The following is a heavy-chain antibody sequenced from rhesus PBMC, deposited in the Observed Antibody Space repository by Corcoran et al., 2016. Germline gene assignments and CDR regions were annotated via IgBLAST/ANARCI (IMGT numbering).Heavy chain of an antibody. V-gene: IGHV1S2*01. CDR1: GYTFTDYY. J-gene: IGHJ4*01. D-gene: IGHD6-13*01. Sequence: QVQLVQSGAEVKKPGSSVKVSCKASGYTFTDYYMHWVRQAPPQGLEWMGWINTYNGNTKYAQKFQGRVTMTRDTSTSTAYMELSSLRSEDTVVYYCARGYSSWSGIDYWGQGVLVTVSS. CDR2: INTYNGNT. CDR3: ARGYSSWSGIDY.